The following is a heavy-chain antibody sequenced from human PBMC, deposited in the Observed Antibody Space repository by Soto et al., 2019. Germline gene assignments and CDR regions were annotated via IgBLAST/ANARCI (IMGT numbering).Heavy chain of an antibody. CDR3: ASSSGWKDY. CDR1: GGSFSGYY. V-gene: IGHV4-34*01. Sequence: SETLSLTCAVYGGSFSGYYWSWIRQPPGKGLEWIGEINHSGSTNYNPSLKSRVTISVDTSKNQFSLKLSSVTAADTAVYYCASSSGWKDYWGQGTLVTVSS. J-gene: IGHJ4*02. D-gene: IGHD6-19*01. CDR2: INHSGST.